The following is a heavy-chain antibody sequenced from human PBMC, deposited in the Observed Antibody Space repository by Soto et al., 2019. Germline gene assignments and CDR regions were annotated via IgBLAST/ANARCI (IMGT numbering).Heavy chain of an antibody. Sequence: QVPLVQSGAEVKKPGASVKVSCKASGYTFTSYGISWVRQAPGQGLEWMGWISAYNGNTNYAQKLQGRVTMTTDTSTSTAYMELRSLRSDDTAVYYCARVFYCGGDCYYFDYWGQGTLVTVSS. D-gene: IGHD2-21*02. CDR1: GYTFTSYG. CDR3: ARVFYCGGDCYYFDY. J-gene: IGHJ4*02. V-gene: IGHV1-18*01. CDR2: ISAYNGNT.